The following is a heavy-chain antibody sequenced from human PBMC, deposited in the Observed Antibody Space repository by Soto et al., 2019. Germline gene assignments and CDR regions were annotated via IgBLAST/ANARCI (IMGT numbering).Heavy chain of an antibody. V-gene: IGHV1-8*01. CDR1: GYTFTSHD. CDR2: MNPNSGHT. J-gene: IGHJ5*02. Sequence: ASVKVSCKASGYTFTSHDINWMRQTTGQGLEWMGWMNPNSGHTNYAQKFQGRVTMTRDTSISTAYMELTNLRSEDTAIYYCASDMSITWGQGTLVTVSS. D-gene: IGHD3-9*01. CDR3: ASDMSIT.